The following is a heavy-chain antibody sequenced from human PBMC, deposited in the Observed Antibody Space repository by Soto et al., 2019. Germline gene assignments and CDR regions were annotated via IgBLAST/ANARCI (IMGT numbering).Heavy chain of an antibody. Sequence: GESLKISCKASGYTFTEYWIGWVRQMPGKGLEWMGIIYPGDSDTRYSPSFQGQVTMSADKSISTAYLQWNSLKASDTAIYYCARPPYCTGGSCYFDICGQGTLVTVSS. CDR1: GYTFTEYW. CDR3: ARPPYCTGGSCYFDI. CDR2: IYPGDSDT. D-gene: IGHD2-15*01. J-gene: IGHJ4*02. V-gene: IGHV5-51*01.